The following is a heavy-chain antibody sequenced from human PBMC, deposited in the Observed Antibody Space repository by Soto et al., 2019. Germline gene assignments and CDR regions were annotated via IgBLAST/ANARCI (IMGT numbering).Heavy chain of an antibody. V-gene: IGHV4-59*11. J-gene: IGHJ3*02. CDR3: ARDRGYYDSSGYLKAFDI. CDR1: GDSLKNHY. CDR2: IYDSGST. Sequence: SETLSLTCSVSGDSLKNHYWAWIRHSPGKGLEWIGNIYDSGSTNYSPALKSRVSMSVDTSKNQFSLKLTSVTAADTAVYYCARDRGYYDSSGYLKAFDIWGQGTMVTVSS. D-gene: IGHD3-22*01.